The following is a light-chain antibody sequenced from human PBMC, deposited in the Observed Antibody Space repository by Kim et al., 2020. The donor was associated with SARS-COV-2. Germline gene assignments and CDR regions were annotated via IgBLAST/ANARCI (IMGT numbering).Light chain of an antibody. CDR1: TNNVGKHG. CDR2: TTN. J-gene: IGLJ3*02. V-gene: IGLV10-54*04. CDR3: SAWDSSLSAWV. Sequence: RQPATLTCTGNTNNVGKHGSAWLQQHQGHPPKPRSYTTNSRPSAISARFSATRSGNTASLTITGLQPEDESDYYCSAWDSSLSAWVFGGGTQLTVL.